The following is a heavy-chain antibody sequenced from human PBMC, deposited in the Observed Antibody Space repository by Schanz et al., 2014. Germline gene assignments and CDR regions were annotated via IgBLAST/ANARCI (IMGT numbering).Heavy chain of an antibody. D-gene: IGHD5-12*01. CDR2: IGGSGGST. Sequence: EVQLVESGGGLVQPGGSLTLSCAASGFTFSSYLMSWVRQAPGKGLEWVSGIGGSGGSTDYADSVKGRFTISRDNSKNTVHLQMNSLRSEDTAVYYCARTGYDPSLTHWGQGTLVTVSS. CDR1: GFTFSSYL. J-gene: IGHJ4*02. CDR3: ARTGYDPSLTH. V-gene: IGHV3-23*04.